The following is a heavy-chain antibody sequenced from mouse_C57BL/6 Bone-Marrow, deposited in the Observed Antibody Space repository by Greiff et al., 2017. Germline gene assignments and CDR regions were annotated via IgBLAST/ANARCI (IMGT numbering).Heavy chain of an antibody. CDR3: AGSLAWFAY. V-gene: IGHV1-69*01. J-gene: IGHJ3*01. Sequence: QVQLQQPGAELVMPGASVKLSCKASGYTFTSYWMHWVKQRPGQGLEWIGEIDPSDSYTNYNQKFKGKSTLTVDKSSSTAYMQLSSLTSEDSAVYYCAGSLAWFAYWGQGTLVIVSA. CDR1: GYTFTSYW. CDR2: IDPSDSYT.